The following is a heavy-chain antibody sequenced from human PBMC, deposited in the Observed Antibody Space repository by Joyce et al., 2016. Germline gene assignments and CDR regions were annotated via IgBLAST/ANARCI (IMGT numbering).Heavy chain of an antibody. Sequence: EVQLVESGGGLVQPGGSLRLSCAASGFIFSNYTMKWVRQAPGKGLEWVAHISSSSRTIYYADSVKGRFTISRDNAKNSLYLQMNSLRAEDTAVYYCARKKYYGSGSYYKYYYYAMDVWGQGTTVTVSS. CDR2: ISSSSRTI. CDR1: GFIFSNYT. D-gene: IGHD3-10*01. CDR3: ARKKYYGSGSYYKYYYYAMDV. V-gene: IGHV3-48*04. J-gene: IGHJ6*02.